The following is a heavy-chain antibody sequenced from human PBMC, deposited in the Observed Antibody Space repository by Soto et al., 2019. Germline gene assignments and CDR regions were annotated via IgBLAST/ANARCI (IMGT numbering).Heavy chain of an antibody. D-gene: IGHD2-15*01. J-gene: IGHJ6*02. CDR2: ISGSGGST. CDR1: GFTFSSYA. V-gene: IGHV3-23*01. CDR3: AKGKGCSGGSCYSSYYYYGMDV. Sequence: GGSLRLSCAASGFTFSSYAMSWVRQAPGKGLEWVSAISGSGGSTYYADSVKGRFTISRDNSKNTLYLQMNSLRAEDTAVYYCAKGKGCSGGSCYSSYYYYGMDVWGQGTTVTVSS.